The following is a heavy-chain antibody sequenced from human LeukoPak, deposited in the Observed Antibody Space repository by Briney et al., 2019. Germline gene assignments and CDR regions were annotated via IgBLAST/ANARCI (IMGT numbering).Heavy chain of an antibody. CDR2: IYYSGST. D-gene: IGHD2-15*01. J-gene: IGHJ5*02. Sequence: SETLSLTCTVSGGSISSSSYDWGWIRQPPGKGLEWIGSIYYSGSTYYNPSLKSRVTMSVDTSKNQLSLKMSSVTAADTAAYYCARGKGGSFGAGYNWFDPWGQGTLVTVSS. V-gene: IGHV4-39*07. CDR1: GGSISSSSYD. CDR3: ARGKGGSFGAGYNWFDP.